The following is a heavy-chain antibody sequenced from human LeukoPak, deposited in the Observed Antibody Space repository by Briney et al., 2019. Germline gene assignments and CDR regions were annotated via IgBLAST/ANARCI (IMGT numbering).Heavy chain of an antibody. CDR2: VSGGGDIT. V-gene: IGHV3-48*03. D-gene: IGHD6-19*01. CDR3: ARDRITVTGAYNWFDP. CDR1: GFTFSNYE. J-gene: IGHJ5*02. Sequence: PGGSLRLSCAASGFTFSNYEMIWVRQAPGKGLEWISYVSGGGDITDYADSVKGRFTISRDNAKSLLYLQMNSLRVDDTAFYYCARDRITVTGAYNWFDPWGQGTLVTVSS.